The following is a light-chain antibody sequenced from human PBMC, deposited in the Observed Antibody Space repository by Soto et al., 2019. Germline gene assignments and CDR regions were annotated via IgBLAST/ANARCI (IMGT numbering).Light chain of an antibody. J-gene: IGKJ1*01. CDR2: GAS. Sequence: EIVMTQSPATLSVSRGERATLSCRANQAISSNLAWYQQKPGQAPRLLIYGASTRATGIPARFSGSGSGTEFTLTISSLQSEDFAVYYCQQYNNWPRTFGQGTKVDI. V-gene: IGKV3-15*01. CDR3: QQYNNWPRT. CDR1: QAISSN.